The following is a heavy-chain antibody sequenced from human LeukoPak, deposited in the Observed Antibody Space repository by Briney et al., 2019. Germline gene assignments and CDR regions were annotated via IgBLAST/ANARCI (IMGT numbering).Heavy chain of an antibody. CDR2: IIGRGGST. J-gene: IGHJ4*02. D-gene: IGHD4-17*01. CDR3: AKHTDYGDYPDY. V-gene: IGHV3-23*01. Sequence: PGGSLRLSCAASGFTFSSYAMSWVREPPGKGLEWVSAIIGRGGSTYYADSDNGRFTISRDNSKNALYLQMNSLRAEDTAVYYCAKHTDYGDYPDYWGQGTLVTGSS. CDR1: GFTFSSYA.